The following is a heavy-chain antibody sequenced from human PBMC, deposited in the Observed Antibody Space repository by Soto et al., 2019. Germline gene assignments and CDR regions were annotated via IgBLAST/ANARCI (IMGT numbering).Heavy chain of an antibody. V-gene: IGHV4-59*01. J-gene: IGHJ4*02. CDR1: GDSISSYY. D-gene: IGHD5-12*01. CDR2: IYYSGST. CDR3: ARDSKRGYSGYDKLDY. Sequence: PSETLSLTCTVSGDSISSYYWSWIRQPPGKGLEWIGYIYYSGSTNSNPSLKSRVTISVDTSKNQFSLKLSSVTAADTAVYYCARDSKRGYSGYDKLDYWGQGTLVTVSS.